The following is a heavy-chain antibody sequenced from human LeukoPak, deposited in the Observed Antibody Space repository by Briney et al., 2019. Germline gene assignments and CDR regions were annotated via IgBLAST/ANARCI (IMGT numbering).Heavy chain of an antibody. J-gene: IGHJ4*02. CDR2: ISDIGSI. V-gene: IGHV4-59*08. CDR3: AGHHPRNTVDF. CDR1: GGSISSYY. D-gene: IGHD2-8*02. Sequence: PSETLSLTCTVSGGSISSYYWSWIRQPPGKGLEWIAYISDIGSINYNPSLKSRVTISLDTSKNQFSLKLSSVAAADTAVYYCAGHHPRNTVDFWGQGTLVTVSS.